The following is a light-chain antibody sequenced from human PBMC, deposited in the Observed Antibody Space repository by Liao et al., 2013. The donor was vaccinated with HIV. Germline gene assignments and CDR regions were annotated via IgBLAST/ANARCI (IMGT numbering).Light chain of an antibody. V-gene: IGLV3-1*01. CDR3: QAWDGSAVV. CDR1: KVGSKN. J-gene: IGLJ2*01. Sequence: SDELTQPPSVSVSPGQTATITCSGEKVGSKNACWYQVKPGQSPEVVIYQNYQRPSGIPERFSGSNSGNTVTLTISGTQAMDEADYYCQAWDGSAVVFGGGTKLTVL. CDR2: QNY.